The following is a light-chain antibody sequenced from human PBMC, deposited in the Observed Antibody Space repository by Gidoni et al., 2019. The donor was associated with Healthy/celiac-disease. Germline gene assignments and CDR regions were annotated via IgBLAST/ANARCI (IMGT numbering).Light chain of an antibody. CDR1: QSISSY. V-gene: IGKV1-39*01. Sequence: DIQMTQSPSSLSASVGDRVTITCRASQSISSYLNWYQQKPGKAPKLLIYAASSLQSGVPSRCSGSGSGTDFTLTISSLQPEDFAAYYCRQSYSTPPWTFGQGTKVEIK. J-gene: IGKJ1*01. CDR2: AAS. CDR3: RQSYSTPPWT.